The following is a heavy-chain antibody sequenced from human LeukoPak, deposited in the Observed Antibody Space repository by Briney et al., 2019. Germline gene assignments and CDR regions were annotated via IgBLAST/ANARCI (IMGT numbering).Heavy chain of an antibody. CDR2: INHSGST. D-gene: IGHD3-16*02. V-gene: IGHV4-34*01. CDR3: AGYDYVWGSYPF. J-gene: IGHJ4*02. Sequence: SETLSLTCAVYGGSFSVYYWSWIRQPPGKGLEWIGEINHSGSTNYNPSLKSRVTISVDTSRNQFSLKLSSVTAADTAVYYCAGYDYVWGSYPFWGQGTLVTVSS. CDR1: GGSFSVYY.